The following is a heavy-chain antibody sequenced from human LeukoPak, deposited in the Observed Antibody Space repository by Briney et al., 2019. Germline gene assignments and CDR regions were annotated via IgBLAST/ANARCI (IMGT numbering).Heavy chain of an antibody. Sequence: SETLSLTCSVSGASNSGGTYYWGWIRQPPGKGLEWIGSIYYTGSTYDNPSLKSRVTISVDTSKNQFSLKLSSVAAADTAVYYCARRGGSGRAFDYWGQGTLVTVSS. V-gene: IGHV4-39*01. CDR3: ARRGGSGRAFDY. J-gene: IGHJ4*02. CDR2: IYYTGST. CDR1: GASNSGGTYY. D-gene: IGHD1-26*01.